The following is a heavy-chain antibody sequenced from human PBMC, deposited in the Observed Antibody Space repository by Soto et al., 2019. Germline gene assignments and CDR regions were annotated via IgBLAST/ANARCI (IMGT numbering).Heavy chain of an antibody. Sequence: SETLSLTCTVSGGSISSGGYYWSWIRQHPGKGLEWIGYIYYSGSTYYNPSLKSRVTISVGTSKNQFSLKLSSVTAADTAVYYCAGELKVDYYDSSGIDYWGQGTLVTVSS. V-gene: IGHV4-31*03. J-gene: IGHJ4*02. CDR3: AGELKVDYYDSSGIDY. CDR2: IYYSGST. CDR1: GGSISSGGYY. D-gene: IGHD3-22*01.